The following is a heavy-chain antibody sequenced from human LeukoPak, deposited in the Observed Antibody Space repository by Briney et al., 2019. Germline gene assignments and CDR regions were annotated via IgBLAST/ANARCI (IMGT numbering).Heavy chain of an antibody. CDR1: GYSISSGYY. D-gene: IGHD3-22*01. V-gene: IGHV4-38-2*02. CDR3: ARELNMIRSAGAFDI. J-gene: IGHJ3*02. CDR2: IYHSGST. Sequence: SETLSLTCTVSGYSISSGYYWGWIRQPPGKGLEWIGSIYHSGSTYYNPSLKSRVTISVDTSKNQFSLKLSSVTAADTAVYYCARELNMIRSAGAFDIWGQGTMVTVSS.